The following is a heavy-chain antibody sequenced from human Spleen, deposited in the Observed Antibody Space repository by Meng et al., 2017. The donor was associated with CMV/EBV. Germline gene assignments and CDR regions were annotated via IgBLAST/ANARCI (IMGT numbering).Heavy chain of an antibody. D-gene: IGHD6-19*01. V-gene: IGHV3-72*01. J-gene: IGHJ6*02. CDR1: GLTFSDHH. Sequence: LSLTCAASGLTFSDHHLDWVRQAPGRGLEWVGQIKKKADSYTTYYAASVKGRFTISRDDSKNSLYLQMNSLKTEDSAVYYCADLAEAFGMDVWGQGTTVTVSS. CDR3: ADLAEAFGMDV. CDR2: IKKKADSYTT.